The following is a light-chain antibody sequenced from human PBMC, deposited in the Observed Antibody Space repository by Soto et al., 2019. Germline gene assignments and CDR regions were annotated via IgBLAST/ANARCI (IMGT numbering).Light chain of an antibody. V-gene: IGKV3-15*01. J-gene: IGKJ1*01. CDR1: QSITTH. CDR3: QQYNTWHRT. CDR2: HSS. Sequence: ILMTQSLGTLSLSAGERATRSRMANQSITTHLAWYQQRPGQAPRLLIYHSSTRATGVPNRFSGSGSGTDFTLTINSLQSEDIAVYYCQQYNTWHRTFGQGTKVDIK.